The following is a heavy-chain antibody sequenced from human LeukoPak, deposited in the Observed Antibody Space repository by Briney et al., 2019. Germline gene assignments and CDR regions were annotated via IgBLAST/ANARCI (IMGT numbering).Heavy chain of an antibody. CDR2: INHSGST. CDR3: ARLRWFGEIN. CDR1: GGSFSGYY. D-gene: IGHD3-10*01. J-gene: IGHJ4*02. Sequence: SETLSLTCAVYGGSFSGYYWSWIRQPPGKGLEWIGEINHSGSTNYNPSLKSRVTISVDTSKNQFSLKLSTVTAADTAVYYCARLRWFGEINWGQGTLVTVSS. V-gene: IGHV4-34*01.